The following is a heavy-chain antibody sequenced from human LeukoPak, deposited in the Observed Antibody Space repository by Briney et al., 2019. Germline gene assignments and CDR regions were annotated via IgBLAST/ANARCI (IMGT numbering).Heavy chain of an antibody. CDR3: AKAGYDFWSGYWSRFDY. CDR2: ISCSGGST. Sequence: GGSLRLSCAASGFTFSSYAMSWVRQAPGKGREWVSAISCSGGSTYYADSVKGRFTIFRDNSKDPVYLQMNSLRAEDTAVYYCAKAGYDFWSGYWSRFDYWGQGTLVTVSS. CDR1: GFTFSSYA. J-gene: IGHJ4*02. V-gene: IGHV3-23*01. D-gene: IGHD3-3*01.